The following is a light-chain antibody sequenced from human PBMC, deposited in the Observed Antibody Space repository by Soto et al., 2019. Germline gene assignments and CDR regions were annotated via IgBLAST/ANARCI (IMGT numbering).Light chain of an antibody. CDR3: QQSYSTKYT. CDR2: AAS. V-gene: IGKV3-15*01. Sequence: ETVMTQSPATLSVSPGERITLSCRASQSVGINLAWYQQKPGQAPRLLIYAASSRATSIPARFIGDGSGTKFTLTISSLQSEDFATYYCQQSYSTKYTFGQGTKLEIK. J-gene: IGKJ2*01. CDR1: QSVGIN.